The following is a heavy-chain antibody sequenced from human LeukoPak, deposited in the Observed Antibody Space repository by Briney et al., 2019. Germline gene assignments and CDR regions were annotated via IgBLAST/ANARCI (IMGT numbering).Heavy chain of an antibody. CDR2: ISAYNGNT. V-gene: IGHV1-18*01. Sequence: ASVKVSCKASGYTFTSYGISWVRQAPGQGLEWMGWISAYNGNTNYAQKLQGRVTMTTDTSTSTAYMELSSLRSEDTAVYYCARTASPNYYMDVWGKGTTVTISS. CDR3: ARTASPNYYMDV. J-gene: IGHJ6*03. CDR1: GYTFTSYG.